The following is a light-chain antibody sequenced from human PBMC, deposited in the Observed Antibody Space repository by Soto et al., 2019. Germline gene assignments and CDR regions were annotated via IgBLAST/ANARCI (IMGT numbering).Light chain of an antibody. Sequence: QSVLAQPASVSGSPGQSITISCTGTYNLVSWYQQHPGKAPKLMIFEVNKRPSGVSYRFSGSKSGNTASLTISGLQTEDEADYYCSSYTSTTRVFGGGTKVTVL. CDR3: SSYTSTTRV. V-gene: IGLV2-14*02. CDR2: EVN. CDR1: YNL. J-gene: IGLJ3*02.